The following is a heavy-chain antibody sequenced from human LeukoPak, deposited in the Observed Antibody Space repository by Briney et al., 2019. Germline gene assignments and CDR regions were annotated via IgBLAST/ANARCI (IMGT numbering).Heavy chain of an antibody. J-gene: IGHJ4*02. D-gene: IGHD1-26*01. CDR1: GYTLTEFS. CDR3: ATHIPLVGATIAAPFDY. V-gene: IGHV1-24*01. CDR2: FDPENGET. Sequence: ASVKISRKVSGYTLTEFSMPWVRQGPGKGLERMGGFDPENGETKYAQKFQRRVNITDDTSTDTAYMELSSLRSEDTAVYYCATHIPLVGATIAAPFDYWGQGTLVTVSS.